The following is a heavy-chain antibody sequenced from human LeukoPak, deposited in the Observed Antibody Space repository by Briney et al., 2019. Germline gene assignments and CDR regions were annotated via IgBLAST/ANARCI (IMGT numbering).Heavy chain of an antibody. CDR3: ARGARGYSYGHFDY. CDR1: GGSISSYY. CDR2: IYYSGST. J-gene: IGHJ4*02. Sequence: KPSETLSLTCTLYGGSISSYYWSWIRQPPGKGLEWIGYIYYSGSTNYNPSLKSRATISVDTSKNQFSLKLSSVTAADTAVYYCARGARGYSYGHFDYWGQGTLVTVSS. V-gene: IGHV4-59*01. D-gene: IGHD5-18*01.